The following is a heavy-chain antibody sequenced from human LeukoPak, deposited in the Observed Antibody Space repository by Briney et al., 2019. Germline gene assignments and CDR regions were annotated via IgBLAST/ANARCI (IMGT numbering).Heavy chain of an antibody. V-gene: IGHV3-48*03. Sequence: TGGSLRLSCAASGFTFSSYEMNWVRQAPGKGLDWVSYISSSGNTTYYADSVKGRFTISRDNAKNSLYLQMNSLRAEDTAVYYCARDPYGPTYYFDSWGQGTLVTVSS. D-gene: IGHD3-16*01. CDR1: GFTFSSYE. CDR2: ISSSGNTT. CDR3: ARDPYGPTYYFDS. J-gene: IGHJ4*02.